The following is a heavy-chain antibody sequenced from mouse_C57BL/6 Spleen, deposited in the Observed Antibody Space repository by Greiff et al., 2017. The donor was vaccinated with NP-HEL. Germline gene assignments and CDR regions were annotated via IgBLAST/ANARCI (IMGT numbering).Heavy chain of an antibody. CDR3: ARSNWAYAMDY. V-gene: IGHV1-80*01. CDR2: IYPGDGDT. CDR1: GYAFSSYW. Sequence: VQGVESGAELVKPGASVKISCKASGYAFSSYWMNWVKQRPGKGLEWIGQIYPGDGDTNYNGKFKGKATLTADKSSSTAYLQLSSLTSEDSAVYFFARSNWAYAMDYWGQGTSVTVSS. D-gene: IGHD4-1*01. J-gene: IGHJ4*01.